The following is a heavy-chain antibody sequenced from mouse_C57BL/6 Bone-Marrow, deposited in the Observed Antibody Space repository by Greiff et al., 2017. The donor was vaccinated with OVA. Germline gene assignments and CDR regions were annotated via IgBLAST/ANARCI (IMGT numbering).Heavy chain of an antibody. CDR1: GYTFTSYW. J-gene: IGHJ4*01. CDR3: ARGGISGYYYAMDY. Sequence: QVQLQQSGAELVMPGASVKLSCKASGYTFTSYWMHWVKQRPGQGLEWIGEIDPSDSYTNYNQKFKGKSTLTVDKSSRTAYMQLSSLTSADPAVNYCARGGISGYYYAMDYWGQGTSVTVSS. CDR2: IDPSDSYT. D-gene: IGHD3-2*02. V-gene: IGHV1-69*01.